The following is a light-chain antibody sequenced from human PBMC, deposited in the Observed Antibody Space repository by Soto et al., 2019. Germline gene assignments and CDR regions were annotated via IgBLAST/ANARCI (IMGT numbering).Light chain of an antibody. CDR1: QRVSSGY. J-gene: IGKJ5*01. Sequence: EIVLTQSPGTLSLSPGERATLSCRASQRVSSGYLAWYQQKPGQAPRLLIYGASNRATDIPDRFSGRGSGTDFTLTISRLEPEDFAVYYCQQYGSSPPSSTFGHGTRLEI. V-gene: IGKV3-20*01. CDR3: QQYGSSPPSST. CDR2: GAS.